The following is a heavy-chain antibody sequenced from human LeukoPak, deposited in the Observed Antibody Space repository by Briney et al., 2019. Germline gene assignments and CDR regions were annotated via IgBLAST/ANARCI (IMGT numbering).Heavy chain of an antibody. CDR3: ASIAGKGSFDY. D-gene: IGHD3-10*01. Sequence: TGGSLRLSCAASGLTVSSNYMSWVRQAPGKGLEWVSVIYSGGSTYYADSVKGRFTISRDNSKNTLYLQMNSQRAEDTAVYYCASIAGKGSFDYWGQGTLVTVSS. V-gene: IGHV3-53*01. J-gene: IGHJ4*02. CDR1: GLTVSSNY. CDR2: IYSGGST.